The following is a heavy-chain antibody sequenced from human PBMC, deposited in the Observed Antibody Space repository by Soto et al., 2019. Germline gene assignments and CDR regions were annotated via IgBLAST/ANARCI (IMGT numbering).Heavy chain of an antibody. J-gene: IGHJ4*02. CDR1: GGTFSSYA. Sequence: SVKVSCKASGGTFSSYAISWVRQAPGQGLEWMGGIIPIFGTANYAQKFQGRVTITADESTSTAYMELSSLRSEDTAVYYCARPNYDFWSGYTWPFDYWGQGTLVTVSS. CDR3: ARPNYDFWSGYTWPFDY. CDR2: IIPIFGTA. D-gene: IGHD3-3*01. V-gene: IGHV1-69*13.